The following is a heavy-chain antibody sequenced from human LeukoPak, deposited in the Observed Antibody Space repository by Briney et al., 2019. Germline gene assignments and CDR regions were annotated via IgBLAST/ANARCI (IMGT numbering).Heavy chain of an antibody. CDR2: IYYSGST. V-gene: IGHV4-59*01. D-gene: IGHD3-9*01. CDR1: GGSISIYY. Sequence: SETLSLTCTVSGGSISIYYWSWVRQPPGQGLEWVGYIYYSGSTNYTPSLTSAVTISVDTTKTQYSLKLSSVTAADTAVYYCARHKGEDEILAGDNWGQGTLVTVSS. J-gene: IGHJ4*02. CDR3: ARHKGEDEILAGDN.